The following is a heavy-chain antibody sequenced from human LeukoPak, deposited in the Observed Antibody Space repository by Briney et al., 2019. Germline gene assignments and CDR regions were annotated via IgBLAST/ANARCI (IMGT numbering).Heavy chain of an antibody. CDR1: GYSFTSYW. V-gene: IGHV5-51*01. CDR3: ARGRSGYSYGLGI. D-gene: IGHD5-18*01. Sequence: GESLKISCEGSGYSFTSYWIGWVRQMPGKGLEWMGIIYPGDSDTRYSPSFQGQVTISADKSITTAYLQWSSLKASDTAMYYCARGRSGYSYGLGIWGQGTMVTVSS. J-gene: IGHJ3*02. CDR2: IYPGDSDT.